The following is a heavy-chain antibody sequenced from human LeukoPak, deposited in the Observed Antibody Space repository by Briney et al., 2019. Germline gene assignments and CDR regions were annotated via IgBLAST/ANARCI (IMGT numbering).Heavy chain of an antibody. CDR2: IYYSGST. CDR3: ASLLGYCSSTSCYYGAFDI. V-gene: IGHV4-30-4*01. CDR1: GGSISSGDYY. J-gene: IGHJ3*02. Sequence: SETLSLTCTVSGGSISSGDYYWSWIRQPPGKGLEWIGYIYYSGSTYYNPSLKSRVTISVDTSKNQFSLKLSSVTAADTAVYYCASLLGYCSSTSCYYGAFDIWGQGTTVTVSS. D-gene: IGHD2-2*01.